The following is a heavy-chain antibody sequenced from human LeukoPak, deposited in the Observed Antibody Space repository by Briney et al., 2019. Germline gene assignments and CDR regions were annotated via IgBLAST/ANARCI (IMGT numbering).Heavy chain of an antibody. CDR2: IKSKTDGGTT. CDR3: AKDRHSSGWYGRYYHYYYMDV. Sequence: GGSLRLSCAGSGFSFSNAWMSWVCQAPGKGLEWVGRIKSKTDGGTTDYAAPVKGRFTISRDDSKNTLYLQMNSLRAEDTAVYYCAKDRHSSGWYGRYYHYYYMDVWGKGTTVTVSS. D-gene: IGHD6-19*01. V-gene: IGHV3-15*01. CDR1: GFSFSNAW. J-gene: IGHJ6*03.